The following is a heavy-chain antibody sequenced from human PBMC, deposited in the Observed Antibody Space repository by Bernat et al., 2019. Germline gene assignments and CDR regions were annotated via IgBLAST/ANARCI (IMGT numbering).Heavy chain of an antibody. CDR1: GGSISSSSYY. CDR3: ARHVNNGKAVAGSKPPRDY. Sequence: QLQLQESGPGLVKPSETLSLTCTVSGGSISSSSYYWGWIRQPPGKGLEWIGSIYYSGSTYYNPSLKSRVTISVNTSKNKFSLKMSSVTAADTAVYYCARHVNNGKAVAGSKPPRDYWGQGTLVTVSS. J-gene: IGHJ4*02. D-gene: IGHD6-19*01. V-gene: IGHV4-39*01. CDR2: IYYSGST.